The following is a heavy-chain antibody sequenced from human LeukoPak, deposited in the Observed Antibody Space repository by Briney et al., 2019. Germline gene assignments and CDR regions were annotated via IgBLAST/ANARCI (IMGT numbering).Heavy chain of an antibody. CDR3: AKDHEVYSWVHYYYYMDV. CDR1: GFTFSSYG. D-gene: IGHD5-18*01. V-gene: IGHV3-23*01. Sequence: PGGSLRLSCAASGFTFSSYGMSWVRQAPGKGLEWVSAISGSGGSTYYADSVKGRFTISRDNSKNTLYLQMNSLRAEDTAVYYCAKDHEVYSWVHYYYYMDVWGKGTTVTVSS. J-gene: IGHJ6*03. CDR2: ISGSGGST.